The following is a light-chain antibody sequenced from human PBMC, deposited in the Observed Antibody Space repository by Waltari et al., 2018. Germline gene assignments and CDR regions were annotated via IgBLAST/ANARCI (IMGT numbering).Light chain of an antibody. CDR1: SGSLSTTSY. CDR3: ALYMGSGIWV. Sequence: QTVVTQEPSLSVSPGGTVTLTCALSSGSLSTTSYATWYQQTPGHAPRTLVYKANARSSGVPDRFSGSIRGNTAALTSTGAQADDESDYYCALYMGSGIWVFGGGTRLTVL. V-gene: IGLV8-61*01. CDR2: KAN. J-gene: IGLJ3*02.